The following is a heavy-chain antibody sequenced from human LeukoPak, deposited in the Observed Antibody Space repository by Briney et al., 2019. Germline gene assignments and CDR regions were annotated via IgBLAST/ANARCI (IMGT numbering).Heavy chain of an antibody. V-gene: IGHV3-48*04. CDR1: GFTFSSYS. CDR3: ARDMYGGEDDYGGHFDY. Sequence: GGSLRLSCAASGFTFSSYSMNWVRQAPGEGLEWVSYISSSSSTIYYADSVKGRFTISRDNAKNSLYLQMNSLRAEDTAVYYCARDMYGGEDDYGGHFDYWGQGTLVTVSS. D-gene: IGHD4-23*01. CDR2: ISSSSSTI. J-gene: IGHJ4*02.